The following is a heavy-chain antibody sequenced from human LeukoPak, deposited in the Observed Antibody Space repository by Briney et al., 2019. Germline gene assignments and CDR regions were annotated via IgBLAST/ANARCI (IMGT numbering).Heavy chain of an antibody. CDR3: ARTWDRGAGTYSSVHAFDI. D-gene: IGHD6-25*01. CDR2: INPSGGST. CDR1: GYTFTSYY. Sequence: ASVKVSCKASGYTFTSYYMHWVRQAPGQGFEWMGIINPSGGSTSYAQKFQGRVTMTRDTSTSTVYMELSSLRSEDTAVYYCARTWDRGAGTYSSVHAFDIWGQGTMVTVSS. V-gene: IGHV1-46*01. J-gene: IGHJ3*02.